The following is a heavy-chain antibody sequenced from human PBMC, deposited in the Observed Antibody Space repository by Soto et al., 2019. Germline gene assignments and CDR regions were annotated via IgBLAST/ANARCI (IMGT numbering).Heavy chain of an antibody. J-gene: IGHJ6*02. CDR1: GFTFSSYA. CDR2: ISGSGGST. Sequence: PGGSLRLSCAASGFTFSSYAMSWVRQAPGKGLEWVSAISGSGGSTYYADSVKGRFTISRDNSKNTLYLQMNSLRAEDTAVYYCAKDGAYSSHDRWGSRGYYYYGMDVWGQGTTVTVSS. D-gene: IGHD3-16*01. V-gene: IGHV3-23*01. CDR3: AKDGAYSSHDRWGSRGYYYYGMDV.